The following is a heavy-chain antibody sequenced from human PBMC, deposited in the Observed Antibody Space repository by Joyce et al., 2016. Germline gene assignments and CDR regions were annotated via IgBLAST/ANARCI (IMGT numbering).Heavy chain of an antibody. CDR2: IIPIFGTT. V-gene: IGHV1-69*01. CDR1: GATFSNYA. Sequence: QVQLVQSGAEVKKPGSSVKVSCKASGATFSNYAISWVRQAPGQGLEWMGGIIPIFGTTHYAQKFQGRVTITADESTSTAYMELSRLRSEDTAVYYCARGARAAAGTFDAYDIWGQGTMVTVS. CDR3: ARGARAAAGTFDAYDI. D-gene: IGHD6-13*01. J-gene: IGHJ3*02.